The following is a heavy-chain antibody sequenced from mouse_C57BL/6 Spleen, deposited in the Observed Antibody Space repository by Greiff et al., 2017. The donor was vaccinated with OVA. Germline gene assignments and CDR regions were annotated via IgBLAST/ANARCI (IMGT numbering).Heavy chain of an antibody. Sequence: QVQLQQPGAELVKPGASVKLSCKASGYTFTSYWMHWVKQRPGQGLEWIGMIHPNSGSTNYNEKFKSKATLTVDKSSSTAYMQLSSLTSEDSAVYYCARGLITTVVAGGAMDYWGQGTSVTVSS. D-gene: IGHD1-1*01. V-gene: IGHV1-64*01. J-gene: IGHJ4*01. CDR1: GYTFTSYW. CDR3: ARGLITTVVAGGAMDY. CDR2: IHPNSGST.